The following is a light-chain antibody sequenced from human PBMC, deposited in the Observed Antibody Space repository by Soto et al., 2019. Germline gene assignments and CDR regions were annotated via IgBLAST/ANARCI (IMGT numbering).Light chain of an antibody. CDR2: DVS. CDR1: SSDVGGYNY. Sequence: QSALTQPRSVSGSPGQSVTISCTGTSSDVGGYNYVSWYQQHPGKAPKLMIYDVSKRPSGVPDRFSGSKSGNTASLTISGLQAEDASDYYCCSYAGSYKGYVFGTGTQLTVL. V-gene: IGLV2-11*01. CDR3: CSYAGSYKGYV. J-gene: IGLJ1*01.